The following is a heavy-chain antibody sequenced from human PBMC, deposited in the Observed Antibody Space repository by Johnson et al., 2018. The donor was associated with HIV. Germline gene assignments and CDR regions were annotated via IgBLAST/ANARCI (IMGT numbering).Heavy chain of an antibody. D-gene: IGHD3-16*01. J-gene: IGHJ3*02. Sequence: VQLVESGGGLVQPGGSLRLSCAASGFTFSSYAMHWVRQAPGKGLEYVSAISSNGGSTYYANSVKGRFTISRDNSKNTLYLQMGSLRAEDMAVYYCAKDKGVWGFDAFDIWGQGTMVTVSS. CDR2: ISSNGGST. CDR1: GFTFSSYA. CDR3: AKDKGVWGFDAFDI. V-gene: IGHV3-64*01.